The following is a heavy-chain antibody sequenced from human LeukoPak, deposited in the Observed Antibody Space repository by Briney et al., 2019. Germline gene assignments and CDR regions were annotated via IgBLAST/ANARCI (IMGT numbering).Heavy chain of an antibody. Sequence: GASVKVSCKASGYTFTGYYMHWVRQAPGQGLEWMGWINPNSGGTNYAQKFQGRVTMTRDTSISTAYMELSRLRSDDTAVYYCARSETQVPWIQLWSDYWGQGTLVTVSS. CDR3: ARSETQVPWIQLWSDY. CDR1: GYTFTGYY. CDR2: INPNSGGT. D-gene: IGHD5-18*01. J-gene: IGHJ4*02. V-gene: IGHV1-2*02.